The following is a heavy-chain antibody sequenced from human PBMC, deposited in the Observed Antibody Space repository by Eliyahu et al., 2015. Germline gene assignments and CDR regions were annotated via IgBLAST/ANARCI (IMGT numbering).Heavy chain of an antibody. CDR3: ARGYSGYEHALADY. J-gene: IGHJ4*02. CDR1: GFXFSSYW. Sequence: EVQLVESGGGLVQPGGSLRLSCAASGFXFSSYWMSWVRQAPGKGLEWVANIKQDGSEKYYVDSVKGRFTISRDNAKNSLYLQMNSLRAEDTAVYYCARGYSGYEHALADYWGQGTLVTVSS. D-gene: IGHD5-12*01. V-gene: IGHV3-7*01. CDR2: IKQDGSEK.